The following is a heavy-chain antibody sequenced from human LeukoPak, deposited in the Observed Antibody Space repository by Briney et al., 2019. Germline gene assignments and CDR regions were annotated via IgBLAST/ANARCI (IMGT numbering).Heavy chain of an antibody. D-gene: IGHD3-3*01. CDR1: GYTFTGYY. CDR2: INPSGGST. V-gene: IGHV1-46*03. J-gene: IGHJ6*03. CDR3: ARSVKSIRFLEWLPHPPSHYYYYYMDV. Sequence: ASVKVSCKASGYTFTGYYMHWVRQAPGQGLEWMGIINPSGGSTSYAQKFQGRVTMTRDTSTSTVYMELSSLRSEDTAVYYCARSVKSIRFLEWLPHPPSHYYYYYMDVWGKGTTVTVSS.